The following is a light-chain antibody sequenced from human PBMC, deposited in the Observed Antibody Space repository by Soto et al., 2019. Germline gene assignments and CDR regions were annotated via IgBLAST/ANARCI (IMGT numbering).Light chain of an antibody. V-gene: IGKV1-33*01. CDR2: DAF. J-gene: IGKJ5*01. Sequence: DIQMTQSPSSLSASVGDRVTITCPASQDINSYLSWYQQRPGKAPKLLIYDAFTLETGVPSRFSGSGSGADFIFTISSLQPEDFATDYCQQYDTFPVTFGQGTRLEIK. CDR1: QDINSY. CDR3: QQYDTFPVT.